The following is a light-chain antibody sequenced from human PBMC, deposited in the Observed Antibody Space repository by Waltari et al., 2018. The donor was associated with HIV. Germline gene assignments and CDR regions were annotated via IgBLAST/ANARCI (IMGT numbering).Light chain of an antibody. Sequence: SYVLTQPPSVSVAPGQTARISCGGNNIGSKTVHWYRQRPGQAPVLVVYDDSVRPSGIPERFSGSNSGNTPTLTIGLVEAGDEADYYCQVWESSSSHSYVFGTGTTVTVL. CDR3: QVWESSSSHSYV. J-gene: IGLJ1*01. V-gene: IGLV3-21*02. CDR2: DDS. CDR1: NIGSKT.